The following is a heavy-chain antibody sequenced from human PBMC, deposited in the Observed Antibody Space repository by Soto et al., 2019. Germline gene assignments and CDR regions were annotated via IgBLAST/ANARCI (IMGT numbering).Heavy chain of an antibody. CDR1: GGTFSSYA. CDR2: IIPIFGTA. V-gene: IGHV1-69*01. Sequence: QVQLVQSGAEVKKPGSSVKVSCKASGGTFSSYAISWVRQAPGQGLEWMGGIIPIFGTANYAQKVQGRVTLTADESTSTAYMELSSLSSEDTAVYYCARSPYSYSSSCDAYYYYGMDVWGQGTTVTVSS. D-gene: IGHD6-13*01. J-gene: IGHJ6*02. CDR3: ARSPYSYSSSCDAYYYYGMDV.